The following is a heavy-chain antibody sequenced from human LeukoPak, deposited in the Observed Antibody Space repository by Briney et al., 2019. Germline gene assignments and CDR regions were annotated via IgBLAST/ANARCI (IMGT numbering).Heavy chain of an antibody. CDR3: AREPGIGYYYYMDV. CDR2: IHYSGST. V-gene: IGHV4-39*02. CDR1: GGSISSSSYY. D-gene: IGHD2-15*01. Sequence: PSETLSLTCTVSGGSISSSSYYWGWIRQPPGKGLEWIGSIHYSGSTYYNPSLKSRVTISVDTSKNQFSLKLSSVTAADTAVYYCAREPGIGYYYYMDVWGKGTTVTVSS. J-gene: IGHJ6*03.